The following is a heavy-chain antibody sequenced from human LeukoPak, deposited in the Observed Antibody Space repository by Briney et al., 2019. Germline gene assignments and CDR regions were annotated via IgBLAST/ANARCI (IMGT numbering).Heavy chain of an antibody. CDR3: ARQSRWFGEDYFDY. CDR2: IYYSGST. J-gene: IGHJ4*02. CDR1: GGSISSYY. D-gene: IGHD3-10*01. V-gene: IGHV4-59*08. Sequence: PSETLSLTCAVSGGSISSYYWSWIRQPPGKGREWIGYIYYSGSTNYNPSLKGRVTISVDTSKNQFSLNLSSVTAADTGVYYCARQSRWFGEDYFDYWGQGTLVTVSS.